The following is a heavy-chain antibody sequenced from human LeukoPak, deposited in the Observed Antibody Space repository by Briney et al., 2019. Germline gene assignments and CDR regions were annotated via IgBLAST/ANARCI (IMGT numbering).Heavy chain of an antibody. J-gene: IGHJ4*02. CDR3: ARDFSLQLFDY. CDR2: IWSDGSYK. D-gene: IGHD5-24*01. V-gene: IGHV3-33*01. Sequence: VGSLRLSCAASGFTFSSYGFHWVRQAPGKGLEWVAVIWSDGSYKYYADSVKGRFTISRDDSKNTLYLQMNSLRAEDTAVYYCARDFSLQLFDYWGQGTLATVFS. CDR1: GFTFSSYG.